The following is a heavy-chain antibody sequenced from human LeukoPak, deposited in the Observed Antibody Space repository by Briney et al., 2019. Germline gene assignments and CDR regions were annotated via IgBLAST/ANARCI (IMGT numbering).Heavy chain of an antibody. D-gene: IGHD1-26*01. Sequence: SETLSLTCTVSGGSISSYYWSWIRQPPGKGLEWIGYIYYSGSTNYNPSLKSRVTISVDTSKNQFSLRLSSVTAADTAVYYCARASVDTPISGSRAFDIWGQGTMVTVSS. V-gene: IGHV4-59*01. CDR3: ARASVDTPISGSRAFDI. CDR1: GGSISSYY. J-gene: IGHJ3*02. CDR2: IYYSGST.